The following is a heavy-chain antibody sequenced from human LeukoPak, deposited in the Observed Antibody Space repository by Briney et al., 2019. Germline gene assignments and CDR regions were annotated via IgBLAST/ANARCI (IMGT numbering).Heavy chain of an antibody. Sequence: RWASVKVSCKASGYTFTGYYMHWVRQAPGQGLEWMGWINPNSGGTNYAQKFQGRVTMTRDTSISTAYMELSRLRSDDTAVYYCARDGPGERYAHYYYYYMDVWGKGTTVTVSS. V-gene: IGHV1-2*02. CDR2: INPNSGGT. D-gene: IGHD7-27*01. CDR3: ARDGPGERYAHYYYYYMDV. CDR1: GYTFTGYY. J-gene: IGHJ6*03.